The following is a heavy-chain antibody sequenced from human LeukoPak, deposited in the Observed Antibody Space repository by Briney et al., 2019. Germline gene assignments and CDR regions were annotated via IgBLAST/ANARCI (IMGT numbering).Heavy chain of an antibody. Sequence: PGGSLRLSCAASGFTFSSYSMNWVRQAPGKGLEWVSYISSSSSTIYYADSAKGRFTISRDNAKNSLYLQMNSLRAEDTAVYYCARDSRGYSYGYSDYWGQGTLVTVSS. J-gene: IGHJ4*02. CDR2: ISSSSSTI. D-gene: IGHD5-18*01. CDR3: ARDSRGYSYGYSDY. CDR1: GFTFSSYS. V-gene: IGHV3-48*04.